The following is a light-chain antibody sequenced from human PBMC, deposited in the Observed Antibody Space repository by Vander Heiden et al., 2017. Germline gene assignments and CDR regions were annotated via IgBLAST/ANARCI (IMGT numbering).Light chain of an antibody. CDR2: RSN. Sequence: QSVLTQPPSASATPGQRVTISCSGSSSNIGINYVYWYQQLPGTAPNLLIYRSNQRPSGVSDRFSGSKSGTSASLAISGLRSEDEADYYCAAWDDNLSGLLFGGGTKLTLL. CDR3: AAWDDNLSGLL. CDR1: SSNIGINY. V-gene: IGLV1-47*01. J-gene: IGLJ2*01.